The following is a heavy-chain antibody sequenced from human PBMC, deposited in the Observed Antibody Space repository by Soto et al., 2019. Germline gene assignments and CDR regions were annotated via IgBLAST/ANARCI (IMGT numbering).Heavy chain of an antibody. D-gene: IGHD5-12*01. CDR2: IIPVFGAA. J-gene: IGHJ3*02. Sequence: QVQLVQSGAEVKKPGSSVRVSCKASGATLDTFINYGITWVRQAPGQGLEWMGGIIPVFGAANHAQKFQGRVTISADESPRTVTMELSSLRSDDTAVYYWAIGAATKILVLMYDALEIWGQGTMVTVSS. CDR3: AIGAATKILVLMYDALEI. CDR1: GATLDTFINYG. V-gene: IGHV1-69*12.